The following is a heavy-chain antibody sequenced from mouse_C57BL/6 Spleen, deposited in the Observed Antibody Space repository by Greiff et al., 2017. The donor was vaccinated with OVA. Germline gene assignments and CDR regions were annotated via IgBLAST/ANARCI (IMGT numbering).Heavy chain of an antibody. V-gene: IGHV5-15*01. J-gene: IGHJ3*01. CDR2: ISNLAYSI. CDR1: GFTFSDYG. Sequence: EVQRVESGGGLVQPGGSLKLSCAASGFTFSDYGMAWVRQAPRKGPEWVAFISNLAYSIYYADTVTGRFTISRENAKNTLYLEMSSLRSEDTAMYYCARGEDYDGFAYWGQGTLVTVSA. CDR3: ARGEDYDGFAY. D-gene: IGHD2-4*01.